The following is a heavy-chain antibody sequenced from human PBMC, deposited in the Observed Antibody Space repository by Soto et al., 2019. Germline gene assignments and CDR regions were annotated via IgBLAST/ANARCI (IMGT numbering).Heavy chain of an antibody. Sequence: GGSLRLSCAASGFTFSSYTMTWVRQAPGKGLEWVSGISVGATRTYYADSVKGRFSISRDDSKNTLSLQMNSLRGDDTAVYYCAKAGGYMYKAFDIWGQGTMVTVS. J-gene: IGHJ3*02. CDR1: GFTFSSYT. D-gene: IGHD3-10*01. CDR3: AKAGGYMYKAFDI. CDR2: ISVGATRT. V-gene: IGHV3-23*01.